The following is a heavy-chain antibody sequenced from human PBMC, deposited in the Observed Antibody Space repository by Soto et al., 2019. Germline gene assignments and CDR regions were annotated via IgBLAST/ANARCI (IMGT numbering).Heavy chain of an antibody. D-gene: IGHD1-26*01. CDR3: ARVLVGATPVDY. J-gene: IGHJ4*02. Sequence: QVQLVQSGAEEKKPGASVKVSCKASGYTFTSYAMHWVRQAPVQRLEWMGWINAGNGNTKYSQKFQGRVTITRDTAESTAYMELSSLRSEDTAVYYCARVLVGATPVDYWGQGTLVTVSS. CDR1: GYTFTSYA. V-gene: IGHV1-3*05. CDR2: INAGNGNT.